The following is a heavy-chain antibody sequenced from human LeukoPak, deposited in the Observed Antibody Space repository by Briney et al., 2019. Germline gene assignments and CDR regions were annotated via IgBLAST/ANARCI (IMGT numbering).Heavy chain of an antibody. CDR1: GGSISSSSYY. Sequence: SETLSLTCTVSGGSISSSSYYWGWIRQPPGKGLEWIGSIYYSGSTYYNPSLKSRVTISVDTSKNQSSLKLSSVTAADTAVYYCASHSGWDYGFDYWGQGTLVTVSS. CDR2: IYYSGST. V-gene: IGHV4-39*01. J-gene: IGHJ4*02. D-gene: IGHD4/OR15-4a*01. CDR3: ASHSGWDYGFDY.